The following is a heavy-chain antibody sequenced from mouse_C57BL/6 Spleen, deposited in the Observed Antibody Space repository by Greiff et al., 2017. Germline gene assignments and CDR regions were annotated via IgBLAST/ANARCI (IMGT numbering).Heavy chain of an antibody. V-gene: IGHV5-9*01. CDR2: ISGGGGNT. Sequence: EVMLVESGGGLVKPGGSLKLSCAASGFTFSSYTMSWVRQTPEKRLAWVATISGGGGNTYYPDSVKGRFTISRDNAKNTLYLQMSSLRSEDTALYYCARGGGSTFDYWGKGTTLTVSS. CDR1: GFTFSSYT. J-gene: IGHJ2*01. D-gene: IGHD1-1*01. CDR3: ARGGGSTFDY.